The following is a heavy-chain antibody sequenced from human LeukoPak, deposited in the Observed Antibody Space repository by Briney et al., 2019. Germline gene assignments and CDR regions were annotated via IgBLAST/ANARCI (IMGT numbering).Heavy chain of an antibody. CDR1: GFTFSTYW. V-gene: IGHV3-74*01. J-gene: IGHJ3*02. Sequence: GGSLRLSCAASGFTFSTYWMHWVRQAPGKGLVWVSRINTDGSSTNYADSVKGRFTISRDNAKNTLYLQMNSLRAEDTAVYYCASPKRGGAFDTWGQGTVVTVSS. CDR3: ASPKRGGAFDT. D-gene: IGHD2-15*01. CDR2: INTDGSST.